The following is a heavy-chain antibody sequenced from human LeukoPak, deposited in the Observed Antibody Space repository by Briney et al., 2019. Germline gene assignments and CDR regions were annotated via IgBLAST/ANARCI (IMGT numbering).Heavy chain of an antibody. D-gene: IGHD3-22*01. Sequence: GASVKVSCKASGYTFTSYAMNWVRQAPGQGLEWMGWINTNTGNPTYAQGFTGRFVFSLDTSVSTAYLQISSLKAEDTAVYYCARGGPNYYDSSGPLPHWGQGTLVTVSS. CDR3: ARGGPNYYDSSGPLPH. CDR2: INTNTGNP. CDR1: GYTFTSYA. V-gene: IGHV7-4-1*02. J-gene: IGHJ4*02.